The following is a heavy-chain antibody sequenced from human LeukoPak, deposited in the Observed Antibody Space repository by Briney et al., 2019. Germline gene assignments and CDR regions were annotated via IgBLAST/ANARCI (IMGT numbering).Heavy chain of an antibody. V-gene: IGHV1-2*02. D-gene: IGHD2-2*01. CDR2: INPNSGGT. CDR3: ARDHCSSTSRYDY. Sequence: ASVKVSCKASGYTFTGYYMHWVRQAPGQGLEWMGWINPNSGGTNYAQKFQGRVTMTRDTSISTACMGLSRLRSDDTAVYYCARDHCSSTSRYDYWGQGTLVTVSS. J-gene: IGHJ4*02. CDR1: GYTFTGYY.